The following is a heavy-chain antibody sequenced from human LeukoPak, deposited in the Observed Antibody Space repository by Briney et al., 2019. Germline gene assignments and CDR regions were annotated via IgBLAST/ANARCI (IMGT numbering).Heavy chain of an antibody. CDR2: IYYSGST. CDR3: ARRGDIVVVPTANYFDY. CDR1: GVSISSSSYY. J-gene: IGHJ4*02. V-gene: IGHV4-39*01. Sequence: PSETLSLTCTVSGVSISSSSYYWGWIRQPPGKGLEWIGSIYYSGSTYYNPSLKSRVTISVDTSKNQFSLKLSSVTAADTAVYYCARRGDIVVVPTANYFDYWGQGTLVTVSS. D-gene: IGHD2-2*01.